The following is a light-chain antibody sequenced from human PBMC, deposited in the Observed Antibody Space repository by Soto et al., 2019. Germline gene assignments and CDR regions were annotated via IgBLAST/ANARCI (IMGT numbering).Light chain of an antibody. V-gene: IGKV1-5*03. CDR3: QQYNSYWT. J-gene: IGKJ1*01. Sequence: DIQMTQSPSTPSASVGDRVTITCRASQSISSWLAWYQQKPGKAPKLLIYKASSLESGVPSRFSGSGSGTEFTLTISSLQPDDFATYYRQQYNSYWTFGQGTTGDIK. CDR1: QSISSW. CDR2: KAS.